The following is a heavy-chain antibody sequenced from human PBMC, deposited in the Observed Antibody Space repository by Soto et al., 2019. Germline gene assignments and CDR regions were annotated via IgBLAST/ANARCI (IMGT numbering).Heavy chain of an antibody. CDR1: GDSVSSNSAS. CDR2: TYHRSKWYY. CDR3: ARWSSGSKYGKQEHSYYGVDA. J-gene: IGHJ6*02. V-gene: IGHV6-1*01. D-gene: IGHD1-26*01. Sequence: SHTLSLTCAISGDSVSSNSASWNWIRQSPSRGLEWLGRTYHRSKWYYDYEVSLKGRITINPDTLRNQFSVQLNSVTPEDTAVYYCARWSSGSKYGKQEHSYYGVDAWGQGTTVTVS.